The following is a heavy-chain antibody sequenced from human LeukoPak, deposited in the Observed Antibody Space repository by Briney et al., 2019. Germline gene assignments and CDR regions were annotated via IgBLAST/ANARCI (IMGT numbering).Heavy chain of an antibody. D-gene: IGHD1-7*01. CDR1: GFTFSSYS. Sequence: GGSLRLSCAASGFTFSSYSMNWVRQAPGKGLEWVSSISSSSSYIYYADSVKGRFTISRDNAKNTLYLQMNSLRAEDTAMYYCARMGNSAFDIRGQGTMVTVSS. V-gene: IGHV3-21*04. J-gene: IGHJ3*02. CDR2: ISSSSSYI. CDR3: ARMGNSAFDI.